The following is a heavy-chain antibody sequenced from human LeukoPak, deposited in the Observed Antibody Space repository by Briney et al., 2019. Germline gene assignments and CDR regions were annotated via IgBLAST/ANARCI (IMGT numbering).Heavy chain of an antibody. CDR2: MNPNSGNT. D-gene: IGHD2-2*01. V-gene: IGHV1-8*01. Sequence: ASVKVSCKASGYTFTSYDINWVRPATGQGLEWMGWMNPNSGNTGYAQKFQGRVTMTRNTSISTAYMELSSLRSEDTAVYYCARETNSNRRYCSSTSCRYYYYYYGMDVWGQGTTVTVSS. J-gene: IGHJ6*02. CDR3: ARETNSNRRYCSSTSCRYYYYYYGMDV. CDR1: GYTFTSYD.